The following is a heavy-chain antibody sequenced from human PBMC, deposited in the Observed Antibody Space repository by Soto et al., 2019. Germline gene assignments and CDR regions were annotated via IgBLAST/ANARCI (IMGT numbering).Heavy chain of an antibody. Sequence: GASVKVSCKASGYTFTGYYMHWVRQAPGQGLEWMGWINPNSGGTNYAQKFQGWVTMTRDTSISTAYMELSRLRSDDTAVYYCARDPTGTTKAGVNWFDPWGQGTLVTVSS. CDR3: ARDPTGTTKAGVNWFDP. CDR1: GYTFTGYY. CDR2: INPNSGGT. D-gene: IGHD1-7*01. J-gene: IGHJ5*02. V-gene: IGHV1-2*04.